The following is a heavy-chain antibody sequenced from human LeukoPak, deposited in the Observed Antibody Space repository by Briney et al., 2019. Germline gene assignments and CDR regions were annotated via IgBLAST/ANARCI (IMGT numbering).Heavy chain of an antibody. Sequence: SETLSLTCTVSSGSISSYYWSWIRQPPGKGLEWIGYVYYSGSTNYNPSLKSRVTISVDTSKTQFSLKLSSVTAADTAIYYCARGYCSGGSCHYFDPWGRGTLVTVSS. CDR2: VYYSGST. CDR3: ARGYCSGGSCHYFDP. CDR1: SGSISSYY. J-gene: IGHJ2*01. D-gene: IGHD2-15*01. V-gene: IGHV4-59*01.